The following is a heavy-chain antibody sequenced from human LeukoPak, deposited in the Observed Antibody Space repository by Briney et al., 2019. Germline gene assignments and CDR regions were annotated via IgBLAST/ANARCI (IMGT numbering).Heavy chain of an antibody. CDR1: GYTFTIFL. D-gene: IGHD4-23*01. CDR3: ARQCLTEGHYGGHGGVVHY. Sequence: GGSLKISCMGLGYTFTIFLIAWARPITGKGLAWRGMIESGDSYSRYSTSCQGQVTSSADKSISTAYQQWTSMKDSDTAMYYCARQCLTEGHYGGHGGVVHYWGQGTLVTVSS. CDR2: IESGDSYS. V-gene: IGHV5-51*01. J-gene: IGHJ4*02.